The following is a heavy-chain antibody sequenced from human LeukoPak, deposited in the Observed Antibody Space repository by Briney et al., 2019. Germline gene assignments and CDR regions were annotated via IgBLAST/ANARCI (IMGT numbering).Heavy chain of an antibody. Sequence: GGSLRLSCAASGFTFSSYAMSWVRQAPGKGLEWVSAISGSGGSTYYADSVKGRFTISRDNSKNTLYLQMNSLRAGDTAVYYCAKDIVVVVAAHGGDYWGQGTLVTVSS. CDR3: AKDIVVVVAAHGGDY. D-gene: IGHD2-15*01. CDR2: ISGSGGST. J-gene: IGHJ4*02. CDR1: GFTFSSYA. V-gene: IGHV3-23*01.